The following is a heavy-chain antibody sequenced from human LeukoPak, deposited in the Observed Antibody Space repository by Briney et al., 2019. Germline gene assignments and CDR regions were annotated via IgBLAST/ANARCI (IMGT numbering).Heavy chain of an antibody. J-gene: IGHJ6*03. CDR1: GFSLSTSGMC. V-gene: IGHV2-70*11. CDR2: IDWDDDK. CDR3: ARILYSSSSGYYYMDV. D-gene: IGHD6-13*01. Sequence: SGPALVKPTQTLTLTCTFSGFSLSTSGMCVSWIRQPPGKALEWLARIDWDDDKYYSTSLKTRLTISKDTSKNQVVLTMTNMDPVDTATYYCARILYSSSSGYYYMDVWGKGTRSPSP.